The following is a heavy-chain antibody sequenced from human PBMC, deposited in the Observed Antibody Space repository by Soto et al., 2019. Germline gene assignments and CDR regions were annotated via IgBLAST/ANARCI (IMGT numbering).Heavy chain of an antibody. V-gene: IGHV3-30-3*01. CDR3: ARQGMAARKYYSTYLDV. D-gene: IGHD6-6*01. CDR2: ISSDATNK. Sequence: QVQLVESGGGVVQPGRSLRLSCAASGFTFRDYDMHWVRQAPGKGLEWVTLISSDATNKYLADSVKGRFTISRDNSKNTLYLQMNSLRVEDTGLYYCARQGMAARKYYSTYLDVWGQGTTVIV. CDR1: GFTFRDYD. J-gene: IGHJ6*02.